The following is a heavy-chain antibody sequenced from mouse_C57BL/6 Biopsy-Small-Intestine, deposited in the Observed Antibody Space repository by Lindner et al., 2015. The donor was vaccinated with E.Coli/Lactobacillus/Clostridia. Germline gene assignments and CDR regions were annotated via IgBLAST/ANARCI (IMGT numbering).Heavy chain of an antibody. Sequence: SVKVSCKASGYTFPTYGISWVRQAPGQGLEWMGWISAYNDNTKYAQKLQGRVTMTTDTSTNTAYMELRSLTSDDTAVYYCARDGSPLRFLEWISTLHFDSWGQGTLVTVSS. V-gene: IGHV1-84*02. J-gene: IGHJ4*01. CDR3: ARDGSPLRFLEWISTLHFDS. CDR1: GYTFPTYG. D-gene: IGHD2-12*01. CDR2: ISAYNDNT.